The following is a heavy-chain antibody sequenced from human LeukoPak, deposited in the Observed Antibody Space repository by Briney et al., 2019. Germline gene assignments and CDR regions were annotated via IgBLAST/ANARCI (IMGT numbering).Heavy chain of an antibody. CDR2: IYYSGST. CDR3: ARHRDYGGNSEVNFDY. D-gene: IGHD4-23*01. V-gene: IGHV4-59*08. CDR1: GGSISSYY. J-gene: IGHJ4*02. Sequence: PSETLSLTCTVSGGSISSYYWSWVRQPPGKGLEWIGYIYYSGSTNYNPSLKSRVTISVDTSKNQFSLKLSSVTAADTAVYYCARHRDYGGNSEVNFDYWGQGTLVTVSS.